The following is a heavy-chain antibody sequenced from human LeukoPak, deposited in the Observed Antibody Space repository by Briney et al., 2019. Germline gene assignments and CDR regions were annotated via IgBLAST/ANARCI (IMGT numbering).Heavy chain of an antibody. CDR2: ISWNSGSI. CDR3: AKDAHIRPSGYFDY. CDR1: GFTFDDYA. Sequence: GGSLRLSCAASGFTFDDYAMHWVRQAPGKGLEWVSGISWNSGSIGYADSVKGRFTISRDNAKNSLYLQMNSLRAEDTALYYCAKDAHIRPSGYFDYWGQGTLVTVSS. V-gene: IGHV3-9*01. J-gene: IGHJ4*02. D-gene: IGHD1-26*01.